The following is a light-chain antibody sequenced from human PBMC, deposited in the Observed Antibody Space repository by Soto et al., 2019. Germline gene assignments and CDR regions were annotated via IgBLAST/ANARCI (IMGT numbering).Light chain of an antibody. Sequence: EIVLTQSPCTLSLSPGERATLSCRASQSISDRLLAWYQQKPGQTPRLLIHGVSTRATGIPGRFSGSGSGTDFTLTISRLEPEDFAVYYCQQYGGTPHTFGPGTRLEI. CDR3: QQYGGTPHT. CDR1: QSISDRL. J-gene: IGKJ2*01. V-gene: IGKV3-20*01. CDR2: GVS.